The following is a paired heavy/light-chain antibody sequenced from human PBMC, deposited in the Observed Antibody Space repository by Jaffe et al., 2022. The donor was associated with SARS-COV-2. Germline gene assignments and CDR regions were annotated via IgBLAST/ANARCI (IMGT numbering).Light chain of an antibody. CDR2: QDS. CDR1: KLGDKY. V-gene: IGLV3-1*01. CDR3: QAWDSSLVV. Sequence: SYELTQPPSVSVSPGQTASITCSGDKLGDKYACWYQQKPGQSPVLVIYQDSKRPSGIPERFSGSNSGNTATLTISGTQAMDEADYYCQAWDSSLVVFGGGTKLTVL. J-gene: IGLJ2*01.
Heavy chain of an antibody. CDR1: GFTFSSYW. J-gene: IGHJ4*02. CDR2: IKQDGSEK. Sequence: EVQLVESGGGLVQPGGSLRLSCAASGFTFSSYWMSWVRQAPGKGLEWVANIKQDGSEKYYVDSVKGRFTISRDNAKNSLYLQMNSLRAEDTAVYYCARPHFFSDNCSGGSCPWGQFDYWGQGTLVTVSS. V-gene: IGHV3-7*01. D-gene: IGHD2-15*01. CDR3: ARPHFFSDNCSGGSCPWGQFDY.